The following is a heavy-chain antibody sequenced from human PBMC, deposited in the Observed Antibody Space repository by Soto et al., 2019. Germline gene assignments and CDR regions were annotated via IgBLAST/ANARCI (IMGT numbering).Heavy chain of an antibody. CDR2: ISGGGDTT. J-gene: IGHJ4*02. Sequence: EVQLLESGGGLVQPGGSLRLSCAASGLTFNNYAMTWVRPAPGKGLEWVSAISGGGDTTSYADSVKGRFTVSRDGSKNTLYLQMSSLRAEDTALYYCAKGRGGSGSLTPRVDFWGQGTLVTVSS. CDR3: AKGRGGSGSLTPRVDF. CDR1: GLTFNNYA. D-gene: IGHD3-10*01. V-gene: IGHV3-23*01.